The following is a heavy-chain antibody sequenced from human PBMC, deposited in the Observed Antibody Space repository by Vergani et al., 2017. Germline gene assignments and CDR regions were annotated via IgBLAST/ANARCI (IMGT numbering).Heavy chain of an antibody. D-gene: IGHD1-7*01. V-gene: IGHV3-74*03. Sequence: DVHLAESGGGFFQPGGSLRLSCSASGFSFNSYWMHWVRQVSGKGLVWVLRIKSDGSITAYADSVKGRFTISSDNAQNKLFLQMNSLRVVETGVYYCARTRFIGTCYMSNWLDSWGQGTLVTVSS. CDR1: GFSFNSYW. CDR2: IKSDGSIT. J-gene: IGHJ5*01. CDR3: ARTRFIGTCYMSNWLDS.